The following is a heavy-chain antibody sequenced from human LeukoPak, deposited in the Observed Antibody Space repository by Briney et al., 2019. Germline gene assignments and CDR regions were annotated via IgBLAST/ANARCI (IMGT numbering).Heavy chain of an antibody. CDR1: GYTFTGYY. V-gene: IGHV1-2*02. CDR2: INPNSGGT. Sequence: GASVTVSCKASGYTFTGYYMHWVRQAPGQGLEWMGWINPNSGGTNYAQKFRGRVTMTRDTSISTAYMELSRLRSDDTAVYYCARDLYSSSWYLWFDPWGQGTLVTVSS. D-gene: IGHD6-13*01. CDR3: ARDLYSSSWYLWFDP. J-gene: IGHJ5*02.